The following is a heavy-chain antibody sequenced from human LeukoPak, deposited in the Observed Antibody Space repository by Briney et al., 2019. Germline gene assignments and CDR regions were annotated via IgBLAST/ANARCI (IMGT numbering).Heavy chain of an antibody. J-gene: IGHJ4*02. D-gene: IGHD5-24*01. CDR3: AKDPRVGSRVATPCH. Sequence: GGSLRLSCAASGFTFSDYAMSWVRQAPGKGLEWVSAISGSGGSTYYADSVKGRFTISRDNSKSTLFLQMNSLRAEDTAVYYCAKDPRVGSRVATPCHWGQGTLVTVSS. CDR2: ISGSGGST. CDR1: GFTFSDYA. V-gene: IGHV3-23*01.